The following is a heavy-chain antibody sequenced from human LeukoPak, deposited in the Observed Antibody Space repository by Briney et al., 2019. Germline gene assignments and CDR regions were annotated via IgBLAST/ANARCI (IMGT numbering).Heavy chain of an antibody. CDR3: ARALVVIDY. V-gene: IGHV4-38-2*02. CDR1: GFSISSGYY. J-gene: IGHJ4*01. Sequence: SETLSLTCTVSGFSISSGYYWGWIRQPPGKGLEWIGSISHSGSTYYNPSLKGRVTISVDTSKNQFSLKLSSVTAADTAVYYCARALVVIDYWGQEPWSPSPQ. CDR2: ISHSGST. D-gene: IGHD3-22*01.